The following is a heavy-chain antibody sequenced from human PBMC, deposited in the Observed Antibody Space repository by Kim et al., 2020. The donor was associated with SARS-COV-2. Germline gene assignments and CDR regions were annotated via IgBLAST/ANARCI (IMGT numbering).Heavy chain of an antibody. CDR3: AKASTMVNYYYYGMDV. D-gene: IGHD3-10*01. J-gene: IGHJ6*02. V-gene: IGHV3-23*01. CDR1: GFTFSSYA. Sequence: GGSLRLSCAASGFTFSSYAMSWVRQAPGKGLEWVSAISGSGGSTYYADSVKGRFTISRDNSKNTLYLQMNSLRAEDTAVYYCAKASTMVNYYYYGMDVWGQGTTVTVSS. CDR2: ISGSGGST.